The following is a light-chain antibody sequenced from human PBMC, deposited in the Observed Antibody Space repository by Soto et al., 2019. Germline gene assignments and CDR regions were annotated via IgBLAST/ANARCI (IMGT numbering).Light chain of an antibody. CDR1: QGISSY. Sequence: ALRMTQSPSSFSASTGDRVTITCRASQGISSYLAWYQQKPGKAPKLLIYAASTLQSGVPSRFSGSGSGTDFTLTISCLQSEDFATYYCQQYYTYPWTFGQGTKVXF. CDR3: QQYYTYPWT. CDR2: AAS. V-gene: IGKV1-8*01. J-gene: IGKJ1*01.